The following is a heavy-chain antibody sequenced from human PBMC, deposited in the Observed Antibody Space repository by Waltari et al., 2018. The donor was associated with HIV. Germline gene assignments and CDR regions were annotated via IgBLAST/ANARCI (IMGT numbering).Heavy chain of an antibody. CDR1: GFTFSNYE. J-gene: IGHJ6*02. V-gene: IGHV3-48*03. CDR3: AKAVGDTSGRYWGGDV. D-gene: IGHD6-19*01. CDR2: ISAGGTK. Sequence: EVQLVESGGGLVQPGGSLRLSCAGSGFTFSNYEMTCVRQAPGKGMEWILLISAGGTKYYPNSWKGRFSISRDNAKNSLYLQMNCLGGEDTAVYYCAKAVGDTSGRYWGGDVWGQGTTVTVSS.